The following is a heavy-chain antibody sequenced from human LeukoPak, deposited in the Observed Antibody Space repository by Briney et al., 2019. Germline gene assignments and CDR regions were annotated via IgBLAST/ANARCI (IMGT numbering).Heavy chain of an antibody. CDR1: GYSFTNYW. CDR3: ARHGCSTTSCAQFDP. Sequence: GESLKRSCKGSGYSFTNYWIGCVRHMARKGLEWMGIILSGDSDTRYSPYFQGQVTISADKSISTAHLQWSSQKAADTSMYYCARHGCSTTSCAQFDPWGQGTLVTVSS. V-gene: IGHV5-51*01. CDR2: ILSGDSDT. D-gene: IGHD2-2*01. J-gene: IGHJ5*02.